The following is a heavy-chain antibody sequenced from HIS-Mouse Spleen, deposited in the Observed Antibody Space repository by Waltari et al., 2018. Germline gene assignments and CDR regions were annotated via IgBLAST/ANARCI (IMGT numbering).Heavy chain of an antibody. Sequence: QVQLQESGPGLVKPSETLSLTCPVPGGSISSYHWSWNRQPPGKGLEWIGYIYYSGSTNYNPSLKSRVTISVDTSKNQFSLKLSSVTAADTAVYYCARENLAYSSGWYWFDPWGQGTLVTVSS. CDR3: ARENLAYSSGWYWFDP. J-gene: IGHJ5*02. CDR1: GGSISSYH. V-gene: IGHV4-59*01. D-gene: IGHD6-19*01. CDR2: IYYSGST.